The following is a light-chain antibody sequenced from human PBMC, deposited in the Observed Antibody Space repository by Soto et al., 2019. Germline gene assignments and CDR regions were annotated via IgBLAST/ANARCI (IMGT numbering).Light chain of an antibody. V-gene: IGKV3-11*01. J-gene: IGKJ5*01. CDR2: GAF. Sequence: LTQSPGTLALSPWEGATLSCRASQSISDTLAWYQQKPGQAPRLLIYGAFNRATGIPARFSGSGSGTDFTLTISSLEPEDSAVYYCQQRNVWPPVTFGQGTRLEIK. CDR3: QQRNVWPPVT. CDR1: QSISDT.